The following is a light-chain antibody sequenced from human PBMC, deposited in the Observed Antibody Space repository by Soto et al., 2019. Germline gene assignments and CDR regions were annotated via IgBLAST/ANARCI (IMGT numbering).Light chain of an antibody. J-gene: IGLJ2*01. Sequence: QAVLAQPPSASGTPGQTVTISCSGGSSNIKTNGVSWYQQVPGAAPKLLIYSNSQRPSGAPDRFSGSKSGTSASLAISGLQSEDEATYHCSTWDDSLNGLIXGGGTQLTVL. V-gene: IGLV1-44*01. CDR2: SNS. CDR3: STWDDSLNGLI. CDR1: SSNIKTNG.